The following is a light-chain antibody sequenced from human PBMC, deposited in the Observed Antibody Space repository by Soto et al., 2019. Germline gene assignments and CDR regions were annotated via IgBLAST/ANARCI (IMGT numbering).Light chain of an antibody. CDR2: GVS. J-gene: IGLJ1*01. V-gene: IGLV2-14*01. CDR1: NCDIGGYNY. Sequence: QSVLTQPASVSGSPRQSITISCTGTNCDIGGYNYVSWYQQHPGKAPKLRIYGVSNRPSGVSTRVSGSKSGNTASLTISGLQAEDEADYYCSSYTITSALYVFGTGTKVTVL. CDR3: SSYTITSALYV.